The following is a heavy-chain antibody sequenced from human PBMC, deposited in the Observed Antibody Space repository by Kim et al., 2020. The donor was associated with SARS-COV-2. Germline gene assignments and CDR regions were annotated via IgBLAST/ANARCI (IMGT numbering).Heavy chain of an antibody. Sequence: GGSLRLSCAGSGFNFSDHYMSWIRQAPGKGLEWVSYISSSGYKTYYADSVKARFTISRDNAKKSLYLQMNSLRAEDTAVYYCARDLYYDYWSGSLYSDYGMDVWGQGTTVTVSS. D-gene: IGHD3-3*01. CDR2: ISSSGYKT. CDR1: GFNFSDHY. V-gene: IGHV3-11*01. J-gene: IGHJ6*02. CDR3: ARDLYYDYWSGSLYSDYGMDV.